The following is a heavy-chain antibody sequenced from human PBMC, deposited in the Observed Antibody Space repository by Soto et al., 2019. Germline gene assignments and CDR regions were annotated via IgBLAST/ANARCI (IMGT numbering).Heavy chain of an antibody. CDR2: IWYDGSNK. CDR3: ARDYDSSGYPRYYFDY. Sequence: LRLSCAASGFTFSSYGMHWVRQAPGKGLEWVAVIWYDGSNKYYADSVKGRFTISRDNSKNTLYLQMNSLRAEDTAVYYCARDYDSSGYPRYYFDYWGRGTLVTVSS. CDR1: GFTFSSYG. V-gene: IGHV3-33*01. D-gene: IGHD3-22*01. J-gene: IGHJ4*02.